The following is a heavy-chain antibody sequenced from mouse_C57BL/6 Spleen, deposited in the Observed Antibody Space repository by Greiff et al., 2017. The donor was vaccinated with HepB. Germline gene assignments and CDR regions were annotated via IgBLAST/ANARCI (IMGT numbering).Heavy chain of an antibody. V-gene: IGHV1-61*01. CDR1: GYTFTSYW. CDR2: IYPSDSET. CDR3: ARGIYYYGSSYPHWYFDV. Sequence: VQLQQPGAELVRPGSSVKLSCKASGYTFTSYWMDWVKQRPGQGLEWIGNIYPSDSETHYNQKFKDKATLTVDKSSSTAYMQLSSLTSEDSAVYYCARGIYYYGSSYPHWYFDVWGTGTTVTVSS. J-gene: IGHJ1*03. D-gene: IGHD1-1*01.